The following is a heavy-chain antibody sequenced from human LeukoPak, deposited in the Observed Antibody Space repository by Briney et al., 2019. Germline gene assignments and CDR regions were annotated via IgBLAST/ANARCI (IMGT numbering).Heavy chain of an antibody. V-gene: IGHV4-39*07. CDR2: LNYSGTT. CDR1: GGSISGSTSY. J-gene: IGHJ4*02. Sequence: PSETLSLTCTVSGGSISGSTSYWGWIRQPPGKGLEWIGLLNYSGTTYYNPSFKSRVSISIDRSKNQFSLKLSSVTAADTAVYYCARTSRIRRIDYWGQGTLVTVSS. D-gene: IGHD5-18*01. CDR3: ARTSRIRRIDY.